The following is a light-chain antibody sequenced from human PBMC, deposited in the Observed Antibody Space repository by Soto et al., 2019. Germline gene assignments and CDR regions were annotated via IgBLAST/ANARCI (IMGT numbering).Light chain of an antibody. J-gene: IGLJ1*01. Sequence: QSVLTQPPSVSGSPGQSVTISCTGTSTDFVSYNRVSWYQQPPGTAPKLIIYEASNRPSGVPDRFSGSKSGNTASLTISGLQAADEADYYCSLYTSENTYVFGTGTKATV. CDR3: SLYTSENTYV. V-gene: IGLV2-18*01. CDR2: EAS. CDR1: STDFVSYNR.